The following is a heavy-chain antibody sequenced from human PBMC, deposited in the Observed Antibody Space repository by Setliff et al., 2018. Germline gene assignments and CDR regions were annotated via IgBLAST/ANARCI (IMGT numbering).Heavy chain of an antibody. D-gene: IGHD1-26*01. V-gene: IGHV3-72*01. J-gene: IGHJ4*02. Sequence: GSLRLSCAVSGFTFSDHYMDWVRQVPGKGLEWVGRSRDKGNSYTTEYAASVKGRFTISRDASKNSLFLQMNSLKTEDTAVYYCIRDTHMSGAYPFDYWGQGTLVTVSS. CDR1: GFTFSDHY. CDR3: IRDTHMSGAYPFDY. CDR2: SRDKGNSYTT.